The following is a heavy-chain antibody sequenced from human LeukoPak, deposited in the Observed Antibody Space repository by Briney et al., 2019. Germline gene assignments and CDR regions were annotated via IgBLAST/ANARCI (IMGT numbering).Heavy chain of an antibody. CDR2: INPSGGST. V-gene: IGHV1-46*01. Sequence: ASVKVSCKASGYTFTSYYMHWVRQAPGQGLEWMGIINPSGGSTSYAQKFQGRVTMTRDMSTSTVYMELSRLRSEDTAVYYCAKAVAGTSFWFDPWGQGTLVTVSS. CDR3: AKAVAGTSFWFDP. CDR1: GYTFTSYY. D-gene: IGHD6-19*01. J-gene: IGHJ5*02.